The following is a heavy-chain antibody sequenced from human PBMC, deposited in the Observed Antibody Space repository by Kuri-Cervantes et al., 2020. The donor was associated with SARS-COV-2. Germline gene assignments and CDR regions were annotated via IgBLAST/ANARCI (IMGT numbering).Heavy chain of an antibody. CDR3: ASVPTSGYYLL. Sequence: GGSLRLSCAASAFTFSSYAMHWVRQAPGKGLEWVAIISYDGSNKYYADSVKGRFTISRDNSKNTLYLQMNSLRAEDTAVYYCASVPTSGYYLLWGQGTLVTVSS. D-gene: IGHD3-22*01. V-gene: IGHV3-30-3*01. CDR2: ISYDGSNK. J-gene: IGHJ4*02. CDR1: AFTFSSYA.